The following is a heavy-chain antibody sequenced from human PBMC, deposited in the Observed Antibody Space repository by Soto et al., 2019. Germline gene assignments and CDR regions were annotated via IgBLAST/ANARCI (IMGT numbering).Heavy chain of an antibody. CDR3: AREGRITSDYNGMDV. D-gene: IGHD3-3*01. Sequence: EVQLVESGGGLVKPGGSLRLSCAASGFTFSSYSMNWVRQAPGKGLEWVSSISSSSSYIYYADSVKGRFTISRDNAKNSLYLQMNSLRAEDTAGYYCAREGRITSDYNGMDVWGQRTTVTGSS. CDR1: GFTFSSYS. J-gene: IGHJ6*02. CDR2: ISSSSSYI. V-gene: IGHV3-21*01.